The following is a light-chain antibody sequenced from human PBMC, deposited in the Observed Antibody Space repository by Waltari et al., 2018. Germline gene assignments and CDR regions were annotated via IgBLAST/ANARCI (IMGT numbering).Light chain of an antibody. V-gene: IGLV2-11*01. Sequence: QSALTQPRSVSGSPGQSVPISCTGTSSDVGGYNYDPWYQPPPGQAPKLMIYDVSNSPSGVPDRFSGSKSGNTASLTISGLQAEDEADYYCCSYAGSYSPWVFGGGTKLTVL. CDR2: DVS. J-gene: IGLJ3*02. CDR1: SSDVGGYNY. CDR3: CSYAGSYSPWV.